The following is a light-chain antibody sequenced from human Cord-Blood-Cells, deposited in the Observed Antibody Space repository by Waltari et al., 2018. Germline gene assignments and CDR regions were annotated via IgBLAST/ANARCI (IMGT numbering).Light chain of an antibody. CDR3: SSYTSSSTVV. J-gene: IGLJ2*01. CDR1: SSDVGGYNY. V-gene: IGLV2-14*01. Sequence: QSVLTQPASVSGSPGQSITISCTGTSSDVGGYNYVSWYQQHPGKAPKLMIYDVSNRPSGVSNRFSGPTSGNTASLTISGLQAEDEADYYCSSYTSSSTVVFGGGTKLTVL. CDR2: DVS.